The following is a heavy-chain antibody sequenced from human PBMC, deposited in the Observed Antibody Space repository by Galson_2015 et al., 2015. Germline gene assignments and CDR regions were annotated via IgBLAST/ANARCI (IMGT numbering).Heavy chain of an antibody. CDR2: ISYDGSNK. CDR3: ARDESTYYYDSSGYSSGLGDAFDI. Sequence: SLRLSCAASGFTFSSYAMHWVRQAPGKGLEWVAVISYDGSNKYYADSVKGRFTISRDNSKNTLYLQMNSLRAEDTAVYYCARDESTYYYDSSGYSSGLGDAFDIWGQGTMVTVSS. V-gene: IGHV3-30-3*01. D-gene: IGHD3-22*01. CDR1: GFTFSSYA. J-gene: IGHJ3*02.